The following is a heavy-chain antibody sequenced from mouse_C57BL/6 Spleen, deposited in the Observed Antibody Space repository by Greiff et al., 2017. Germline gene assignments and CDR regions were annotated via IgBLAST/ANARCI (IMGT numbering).Heavy chain of an antibody. Sequence: VQLKESGPGLVKPSQSLSLTCSVTGYSITSGYYWNWIRQFPGNKLEWMGYISYDGSNNYNPSLKNRISITRDTSKNQFFLKLNSVTTEDTATYYCAREFTYWGQGTSVTVSS. CDR2: ISYDGSN. V-gene: IGHV3-6*01. CDR1: GYSITSGYY. J-gene: IGHJ4*01. CDR3: AREFTY.